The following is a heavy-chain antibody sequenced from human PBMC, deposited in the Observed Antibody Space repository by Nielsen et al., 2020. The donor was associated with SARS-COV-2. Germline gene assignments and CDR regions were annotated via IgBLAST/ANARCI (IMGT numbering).Heavy chain of an antibody. J-gene: IGHJ4*02. CDR2: INTGNGDT. Sequence: ASVKVSCKASGYTFTSYAMHWVRQAPGQRPEWMGWINTGNGDTKYSQEFQGRVTITRDTSASTAYMELSSLRSEDTALYYCARGNSGSSYSCLDFWGQGALVTVSS. V-gene: IGHV1-3*04. D-gene: IGHD2-15*01. CDR1: GYTFTSYA. CDR3: ARGNSGSSYSCLDF.